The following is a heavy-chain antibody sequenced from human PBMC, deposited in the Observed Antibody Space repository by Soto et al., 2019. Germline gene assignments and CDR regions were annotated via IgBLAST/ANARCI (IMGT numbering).Heavy chain of an antibody. J-gene: IGHJ4*02. CDR2: IYYSGST. CDR1: GGSISSSSYY. V-gene: IGHV4-39*02. D-gene: IGHD6-19*01. CDR3: AKDSSGSYYFVY. Sequence: QLQLQESGPGLVKPSETLSLTCTVSGGSISSSSYYWGWIRQPPGKGLEWIGSIYYSGSTYYNPSLKSRVTISVDTSKNQFSLKLSSVTAADTAVYYCAKDSSGSYYFVYWGQGTLVTVSS.